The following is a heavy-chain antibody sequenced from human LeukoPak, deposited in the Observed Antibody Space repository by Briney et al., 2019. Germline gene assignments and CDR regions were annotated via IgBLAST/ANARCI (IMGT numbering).Heavy chain of an antibody. CDR2: IYTSGST. CDR3: ARGRYYYDSSGYYGWFDP. J-gene: IGHJ5*02. D-gene: IGHD3-22*01. Sequence: PSETLSLTCTVSGGSMSSGSYYWSWIRQPAGKGLEWIGRIYTSGSTNYNPSLKSRVTISIDTSKNQFSLKLSSVTAADTAVYYCARGRYYYDSSGYYGWFDPWGQGTLVTVSS. CDR1: GGSMSSGSYY. V-gene: IGHV4-61*02.